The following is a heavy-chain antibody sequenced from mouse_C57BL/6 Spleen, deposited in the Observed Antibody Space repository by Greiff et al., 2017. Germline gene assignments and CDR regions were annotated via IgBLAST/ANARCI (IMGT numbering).Heavy chain of an antibody. CDR1: GYTFTDYY. Sequence: VQLQQSGAELVRPGASVKLSCKASGYTFTDYYINWVKQRPGQGLEWIARIYPGSGNTYYNEKFKGKATLTAEKSSSTDYMQLSSLTSEDSAVFFCARDTCCSNPAWFAYWGQGTLVTVSA. J-gene: IGHJ3*01. CDR3: ARDTCCSNPAWFAY. V-gene: IGHV1-76*01. CDR2: IYPGSGNT. D-gene: IGHD2-5*01.